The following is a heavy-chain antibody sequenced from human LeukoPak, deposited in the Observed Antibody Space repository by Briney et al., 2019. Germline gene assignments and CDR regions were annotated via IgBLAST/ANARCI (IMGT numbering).Heavy chain of an antibody. J-gene: IGHJ4*02. V-gene: IGHV3-7*01. CDR1: EFTFSYYW. D-gene: IGHD3-22*01. CDR2: IKQDGSEK. CDR3: ARGRRNYDSSAYQGGDS. Sequence: GGSLRLSCAASEFTFSYYWMSWVRQAPGKGLEWVAYIKQDGSEKDYVDSVKGRFTISRDNAKNSLYLQMNSLRAEDTAVYYCARGRRNYDSSAYQGGDSWGQGTLVTVSS.